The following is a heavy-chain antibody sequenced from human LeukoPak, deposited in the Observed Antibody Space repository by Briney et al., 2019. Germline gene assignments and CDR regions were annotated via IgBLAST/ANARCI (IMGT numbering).Heavy chain of an antibody. Sequence: SETLSLSCSVSGGSLSDYFWTWIRQPAGKRLEWVGRIRASGSTFYNPSLRSQVTMSLDRSTKQFSLRLTSVTAADTAVYYCARESAADGTRWFDPWGQGTLVSVSS. CDR3: ARESAADGTRWFDP. CDR1: GGSLSDYF. CDR2: IRASGST. D-gene: IGHD6-13*01. J-gene: IGHJ5*02. V-gene: IGHV4-4*07.